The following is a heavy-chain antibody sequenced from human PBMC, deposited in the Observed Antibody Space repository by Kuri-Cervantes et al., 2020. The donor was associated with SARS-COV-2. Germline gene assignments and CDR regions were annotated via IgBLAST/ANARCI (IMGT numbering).Heavy chain of an antibody. Sequence: GGSLRLSCAASGFTVSSNYMSWVRQAPGKGLQWVSAISGSGGSTYYADSVKGRFTISRDNSKNTLYLQMNSLRAEDTAVYYCARGQIQLPLYWGQGTLVTVSS. CDR3: ARGQIQLPLY. CDR2: ISGSGGST. V-gene: IGHV3-23*01. D-gene: IGHD5-18*01. CDR1: GFTVSSNY. J-gene: IGHJ4*02.